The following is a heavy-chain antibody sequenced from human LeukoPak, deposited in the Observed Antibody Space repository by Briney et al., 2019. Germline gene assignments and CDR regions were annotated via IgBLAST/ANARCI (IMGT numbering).Heavy chain of an antibody. Sequence: GGSLRLSCAASGFTFSSYAMSWVRQAPGKGLEWVGRIKSKTDGGTTDYAAPVKGRFTISRDNSKNTLYLQMNSLRAEDTAVYYCARGPNIAAAGIWWFDPWGQGTLVTVSS. D-gene: IGHD6-13*01. J-gene: IGHJ5*02. V-gene: IGHV3-15*01. CDR2: IKSKTDGGTT. CDR3: ARGPNIAAAGIWWFDP. CDR1: GFTFSSYA.